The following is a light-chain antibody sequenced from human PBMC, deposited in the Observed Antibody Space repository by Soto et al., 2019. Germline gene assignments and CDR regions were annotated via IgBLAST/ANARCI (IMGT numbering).Light chain of an antibody. CDR3: QQYKTFWT. V-gene: IGKV1-5*03. CDR1: QSISDW. CDR2: QAS. J-gene: IGKJ1*01. Sequence: IQMTQSPSSVSASVGDRVTITCRASQSISDWLAWHQQKPGKAPKLLIYQASSLESGVPSRFSGSGSGTEFTLTISSLQPDDFATYYCQQYKTFWTFGQGTKVEIK.